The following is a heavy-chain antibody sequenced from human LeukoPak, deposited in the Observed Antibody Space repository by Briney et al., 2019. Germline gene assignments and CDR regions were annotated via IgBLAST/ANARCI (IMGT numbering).Heavy chain of an antibody. CDR1: GGSISSSY. CDR3: ARGYCSGGSCYSYYYYNYMDV. D-gene: IGHD2-15*01. CDR2: IYYSGST. J-gene: IGHJ6*03. V-gene: IGHV4-59*01. Sequence: SETLSLTCTVSGGSISSSYWSWIRQPPGKGLEWIGFIYYSGSTNYKPSLKSRVTISVDTSKNQFSLRLSSVTAADSAVYYCARGYCSGGSCYSYYYYNYMDVWGKGTTVTVSS.